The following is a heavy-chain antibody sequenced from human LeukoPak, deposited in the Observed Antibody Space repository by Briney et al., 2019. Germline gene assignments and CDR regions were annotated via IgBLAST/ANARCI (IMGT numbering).Heavy chain of an antibody. CDR3: ARGSGGPGAFDI. D-gene: IGHD2-2*01. CDR1: GGSISSYY. CDR2: IYYSGST. J-gene: IGHJ3*02. Sequence: SETLSLTCTVSGGSISSYYWSWIRQPPGKGLEWIGYIYYSGSTNYNPSLKSRVTISVDTSKNQFSLKLSSVTAAVTAVYYCARGSGGPGAFDIWGQGTMVTVSS. V-gene: IGHV4-59*01.